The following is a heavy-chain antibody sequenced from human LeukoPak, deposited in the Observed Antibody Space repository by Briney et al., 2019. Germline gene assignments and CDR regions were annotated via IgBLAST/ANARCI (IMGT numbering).Heavy chain of an antibody. Sequence: SQTLSLTCTVSGGSISSGDYYWSWIRQPPGKGLEWIGYIYYSGSTYYNPSLKSRVTISVDTSKNQFSLKLSSVTAADTAVYYCASLLNSYGQYYFDYWGQGTLVTVSS. CDR2: IYYSGST. CDR1: GGSISSGDYY. J-gene: IGHJ4*02. V-gene: IGHV4-30-4*01. CDR3: ASLLNSYGQYYFDY. D-gene: IGHD5-18*01.